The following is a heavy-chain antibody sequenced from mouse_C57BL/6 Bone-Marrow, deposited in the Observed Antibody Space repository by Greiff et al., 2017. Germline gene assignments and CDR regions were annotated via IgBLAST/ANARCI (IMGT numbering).Heavy chain of an antibody. D-gene: IGHD1-1*01. Sequence: QVQLQQPGAELVRPGSSVKLSCKASGYTFTSYWMHWVKQRPIQGLEWIGNIDPSDSETHYNQKFKDKATLTVDKSSSTAYMQLSSLTSEDSAVYYCARPYGSSIFFDDWGQGTTRTVSS. CDR1: GYTFTSYW. CDR3: ARPYGSSIFFDD. V-gene: IGHV1-52*01. CDR2: IDPSDSET. J-gene: IGHJ2*01.